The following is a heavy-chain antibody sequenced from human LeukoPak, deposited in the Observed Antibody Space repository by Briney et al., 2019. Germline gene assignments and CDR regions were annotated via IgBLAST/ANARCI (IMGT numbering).Heavy chain of an antibody. D-gene: IGHD6-13*01. CDR3: ARDERDRSSWYSFYYYYYMDV. V-gene: IGHV3-9*01. CDR1: GFTFEDHS. CDR2: ISWSSGTL. Sequence: PGGSLRLSCVVSGFTFEDHSMDWGRQAPGKGLEWFSCISWSSGTLGYAGSVKGRFTISRDNAKNSLYLQMNSLRAEDTAVYYCARDERDRSSWYSFYYYYYMDVWGKGTTVTVSS. J-gene: IGHJ6*03.